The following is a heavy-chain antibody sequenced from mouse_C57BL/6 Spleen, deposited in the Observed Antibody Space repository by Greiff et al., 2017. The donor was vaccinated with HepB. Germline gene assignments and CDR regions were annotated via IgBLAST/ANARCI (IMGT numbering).Heavy chain of an antibody. CDR2: IYPRSGNT. Sequence: VKLQESGAELARPGASVKLSCKASGYTFTSYGISWVKQRTGQGLEWIGEIYPRSGNTYYNEKFKGKATLTADKSSSTAYMELRSLTSEDSAVYFCARSYYDGLYYFDYWGQGTTLTVSS. CDR3: ARSYYDGLYYFDY. J-gene: IGHJ2*01. V-gene: IGHV1-81*01. CDR1: GYTFTSYG. D-gene: IGHD2-4*01.